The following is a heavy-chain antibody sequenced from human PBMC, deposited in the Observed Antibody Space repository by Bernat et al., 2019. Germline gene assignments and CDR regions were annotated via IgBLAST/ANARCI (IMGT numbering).Heavy chain of an antibody. J-gene: IGHJ4*02. CDR3: ARDSVPGIALQIDY. D-gene: IGHD6-13*01. Sequence: QVQLVESGGGVVQPGGSLRLSCAASGFTFSSYAMHWVRQAPGKGLEWVAVISYDGSNKYYADSVKGRFTISRDNSKNTLYLQMNSLRAEDTAVYYCARDSVPGIALQIDYWGQGTLVTVSS. CDR1: GFTFSSYA. CDR2: ISYDGSNK. V-gene: IGHV3-30-3*01.